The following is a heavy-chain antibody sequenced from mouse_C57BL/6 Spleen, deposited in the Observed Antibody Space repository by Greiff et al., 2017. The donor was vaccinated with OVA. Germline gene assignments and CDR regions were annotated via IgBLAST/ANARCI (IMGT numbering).Heavy chain of an antibody. CDR2: ISYDGSN. Sequence: DVKLQESGPGLVKPSQSLSLTCSVTGYSITSGYYWNWIRQFPGNKLEWMGYISYDGSNNYNPSLKNRIFITRDTSKNQFFLKLNSVTTEDTATYYCARDYYGRKAYWGQGTLVTVSA. V-gene: IGHV3-6*01. CDR3: ARDYYGRKAY. J-gene: IGHJ3*01. D-gene: IGHD1-1*01. CDR1: GYSITSGYY.